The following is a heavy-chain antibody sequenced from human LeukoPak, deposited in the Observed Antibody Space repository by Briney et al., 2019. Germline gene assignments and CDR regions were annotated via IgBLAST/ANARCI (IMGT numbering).Heavy chain of an antibody. V-gene: IGHV1-2*02. CDR3: ARGRNEAFDI. CDR2: INPNSGDT. J-gene: IGHJ3*02. D-gene: IGHD1-1*01. CDR1: GYTFTGYH. Sequence: ASVKVSCQASGYTFTGYHMHWVRQAPGQGLEWMGGINPNSGDTKYVQKLQGRVTVTRDRSISKPFMVAGGLGSDDTAVYYCARGRNEAFDIWGQGTMVTVSS.